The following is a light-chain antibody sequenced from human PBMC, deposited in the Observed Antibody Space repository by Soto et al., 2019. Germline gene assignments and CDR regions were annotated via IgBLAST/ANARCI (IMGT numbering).Light chain of an antibody. V-gene: IGKV1-39*01. CDR1: QSISSY. CDR2: AAS. J-gene: IGKJ2*02. CDR3: QQSYSTPRT. Sequence: DIQMTQSPSSLSASVGDRVTITCRASQSISSYLNWYQQKPGKAPKLLICAASSLQSGVPSRFSGSGSGTDFTLTISSLQPEDFATYYCQQSYSTPRTFGQGTKLVIK.